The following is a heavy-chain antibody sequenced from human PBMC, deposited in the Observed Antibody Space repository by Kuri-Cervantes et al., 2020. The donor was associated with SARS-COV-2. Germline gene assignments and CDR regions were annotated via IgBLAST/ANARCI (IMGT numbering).Heavy chain of an antibody. D-gene: IGHD3-16*01. V-gene: IGHV4-34*01. Sequence: SETLSLTCAVYGGSFSGYYWSWIRQPPGKGLEWIGEIKHSGSTNYNPSLKSRVTISVDTSKNQFSLKLTSVTAADTAGYFCARLRPRILGVRSGGDFLHWGQGSLVTVSS. CDR1: GGSFSGYY. CDR2: IKHSGST. J-gene: IGHJ1*01. CDR3: ARLRPRILGVRSGGDFLH.